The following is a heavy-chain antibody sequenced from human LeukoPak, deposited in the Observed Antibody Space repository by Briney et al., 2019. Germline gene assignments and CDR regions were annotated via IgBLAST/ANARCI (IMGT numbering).Heavy chain of an antibody. V-gene: IGHV4-31*03. D-gene: IGHD3-3*01. CDR3: ARHPPDGRDFWSGYYWGRNWFDP. J-gene: IGHJ5*02. CDR1: GGSISSGGYY. Sequence: PSETLSLTCTVSGGSISSGGYYWSWIRQHPGKGLEWIGYIYYSGSTNYNLSLKSRVTISVDTSKNQFSLKLSSVTAADTAVYYCARHPPDGRDFWSGYYWGRNWFDPWGQGTLVTVSS. CDR2: IYYSGST.